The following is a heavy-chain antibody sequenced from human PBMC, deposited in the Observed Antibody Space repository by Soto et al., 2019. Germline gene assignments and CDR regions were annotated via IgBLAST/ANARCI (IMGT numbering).Heavy chain of an antibody. V-gene: IGHV3-23*01. CDR2: ISGSGGST. CDR1: GFTFSTYA. D-gene: IGHD3-22*01. CDR3: AKDYYDSSGSRTHDY. Sequence: PGGSLRLSCAAFGFTFSTYAMSWVRQAPGKGLEWVSLISGSGGSTYYADSVKGRFTISRDNSKNTLYLQVNSLRAEDTAVYYCAKDYYDSSGSRTHDYWGQGTLVTVSS. J-gene: IGHJ4*02.